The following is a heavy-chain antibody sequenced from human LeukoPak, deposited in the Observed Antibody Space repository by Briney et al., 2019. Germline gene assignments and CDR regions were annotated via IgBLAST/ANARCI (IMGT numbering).Heavy chain of an antibody. V-gene: IGHV1-18*01. CDR2: ISVYNGNT. J-gene: IGHJ3*01. Sequence: ASVKVSCKASGYTFTSYGISWVRQAPGQGLEWMGWISVYNGNTNYAQKLQGRVTMTTDTSTSTAYMELRSLRSDDTAVYYCARSKLPAALIDAFHFWGQGTLVTVSS. D-gene: IGHD2-2*01. CDR1: GYTFTSYG. CDR3: ARSKLPAALIDAFHF.